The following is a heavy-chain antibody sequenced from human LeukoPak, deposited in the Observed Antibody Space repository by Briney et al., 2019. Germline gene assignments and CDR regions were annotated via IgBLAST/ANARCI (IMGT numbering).Heavy chain of an antibody. CDR3: ARDPRTVRI. V-gene: IGHV3-11*06. D-gene: IGHD1-1*01. CDR2: ISENSGDT. J-gene: IGHJ4*02. CDR1: GFTFSASY. Sequence: GGSLRLSWEVSGFTFSASYITWVHQPPGNGLEWLSYISENSGDTNYADSVKGRFTVSRDNAKNSLYLQMNSLRVEDTAVYYCARDPRTVRIWGQGTLVTVSS.